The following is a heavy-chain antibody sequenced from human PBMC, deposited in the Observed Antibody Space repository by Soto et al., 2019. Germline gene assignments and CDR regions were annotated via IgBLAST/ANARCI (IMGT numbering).Heavy chain of an antibody. CDR3: ARHVAGDY. V-gene: IGHV3-48*01. CDR1: GFTFSSYS. CDR2: ISSSSSTI. J-gene: IGHJ4*02. Sequence: EVQLVESGGGLVQTGGSLRLSCAASGFTFSSYSMNWVRQAPGKGLEWVSYISSSSSTIFYSDSVKGRFTISRDNAKNSLYLQLNRLGAEDTAVYYCARHVAGDYWGQGTLVTVSS. D-gene: IGHD3-16*01.